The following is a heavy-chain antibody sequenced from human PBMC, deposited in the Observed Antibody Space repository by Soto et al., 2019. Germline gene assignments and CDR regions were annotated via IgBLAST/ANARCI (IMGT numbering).Heavy chain of an antibody. J-gene: IGHJ3*02. Sequence: EVQLLESGGGLEQPGGSLRLSCAASGFTFGSHDMSWVRQAPGKALEWVSTISVSDPGTYYADSVKGRFTTSRDISKNTLSLQMDSLRAEDTALYYCTKGTWLDIWGQGTMVTVSS. D-gene: IGHD6-19*01. V-gene: IGHV3-23*01. CDR1: GFTFGSHD. CDR2: ISVSDPGT. CDR3: TKGTWLDI.